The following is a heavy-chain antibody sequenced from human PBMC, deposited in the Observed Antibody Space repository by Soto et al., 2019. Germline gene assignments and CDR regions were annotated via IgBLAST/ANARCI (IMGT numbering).Heavy chain of an antibody. CDR3: PGEGGGYIYEEARH. J-gene: IGHJ4*02. V-gene: IGHV1-18*01. D-gene: IGHD1-26*01. CDR1: GYTFTSYG. Sequence: ASVKVSCKASGYTFTSYGISWVRQAPGQGLEWMGWISAYNGNTNYAQKLQGRVTMTTHTSTSTAYMELSSLGPEDTAVYYRPGEGGGYIYEEARHWGPGALVNVAS. CDR2: ISAYNGNT.